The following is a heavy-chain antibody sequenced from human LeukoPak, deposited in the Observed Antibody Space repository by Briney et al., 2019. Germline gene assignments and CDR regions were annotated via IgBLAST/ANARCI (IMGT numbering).Heavy chain of an antibody. Sequence: ASVKVSCKASGYTFTSYGIGWVRQAPGQGLEWMGWISAYNGNTNYAQKLQGRVTMTTDTSTSTAYMELRSLRSDDTAVYYCARVADRYCSSTSCSPSAYYYYGMDVWGQGTTVTVSS. D-gene: IGHD2-2*01. CDR3: ARVADRYCSSTSCSPSAYYYYGMDV. V-gene: IGHV1-18*01. J-gene: IGHJ6*02. CDR1: GYTFTSYG. CDR2: ISAYNGNT.